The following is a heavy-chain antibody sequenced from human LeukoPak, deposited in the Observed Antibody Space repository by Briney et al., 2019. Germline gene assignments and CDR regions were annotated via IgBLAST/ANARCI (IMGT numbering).Heavy chain of an antibody. CDR1: GGSISSGGYS. CDR3: ASDYYGSGSYGD. V-gene: IGHV4-30-4*07. J-gene: IGHJ4*02. D-gene: IGHD3-10*01. CDR2: IYYSGST. Sequence: SETLSLTCAVSGGSISSGGYSWSWIRQPPGKGLEWIGYIYYSGSTYYNPSLKSRVTISVDTSKNQFSLKLSSVTAADTAVYYCASDYYGSGSYGDWGQGTLVTVSS.